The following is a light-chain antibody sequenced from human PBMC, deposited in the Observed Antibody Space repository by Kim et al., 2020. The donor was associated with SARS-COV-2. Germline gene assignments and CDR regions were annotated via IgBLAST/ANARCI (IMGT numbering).Light chain of an antibody. CDR2: EVS. V-gene: IGLV2-18*02. CDR1: SSDVVSYNR. Sequence: SVTLSCTGTSSDVVSYNRVSWYQQPPGTAPKLMIHEVSNRPSGVPDRFSGSKSGNTASLTISGLQAEDEADYYCSSYTSNSTPYVFGTGTKVTVL. J-gene: IGLJ1*01. CDR3: SSYTSNSTPYV.